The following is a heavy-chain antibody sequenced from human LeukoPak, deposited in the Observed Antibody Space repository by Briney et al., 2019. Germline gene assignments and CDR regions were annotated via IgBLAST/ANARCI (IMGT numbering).Heavy chain of an antibody. CDR1: GYTFTNYA. J-gene: IGHJ6*03. Sequence: ASVKVSCKASGYTFTNYAISWVRQAPGHGLEWMCWISTFNGYTNYAQTRQGRVTMTTDTSTSTVYMELSSLISDDTAVYYLAIVDAVNYHCYMVVWGKGIPVIVS. CDR3: AIVDAVNYHCYMVV. V-gene: IGHV1-18*01. CDR2: ISTFNGYT. D-gene: IGHD1-7*01.